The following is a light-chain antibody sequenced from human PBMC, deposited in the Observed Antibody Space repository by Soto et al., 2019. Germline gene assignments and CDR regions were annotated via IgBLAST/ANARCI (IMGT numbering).Light chain of an antibody. Sequence: DIVMTQTPDSLAVSLGERATINCKSSQRVLYSSTNNNYLSWYQQKPRQPPKLLIYWASTRASGVPDRFSGSAPGTDFTLTISTLQAEDVATYYCQQYYSPTYTFGQGTKLEI. J-gene: IGKJ2*01. CDR1: QRVLYSSTNNNY. CDR3: QQYYSPTYT. CDR2: WAS. V-gene: IGKV4-1*01.